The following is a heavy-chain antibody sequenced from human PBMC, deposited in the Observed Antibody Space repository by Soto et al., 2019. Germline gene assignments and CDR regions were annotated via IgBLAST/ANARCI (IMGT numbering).Heavy chain of an antibody. Sequence: ASVKVSCKVSGYTLTELSMHWVRQAPGKGLEWMGGFDPEDVETIYAQKFQGRVTMTEDTSTDTAYMELSSLRSEDTAVYYCATKGRWYVGYYYYGMDVWGQGTTVTVSS. CDR2: FDPEDVET. CDR3: ATKGRWYVGYYYYGMDV. CDR1: GYTLTELS. V-gene: IGHV1-24*01. D-gene: IGHD6-13*01. J-gene: IGHJ6*02.